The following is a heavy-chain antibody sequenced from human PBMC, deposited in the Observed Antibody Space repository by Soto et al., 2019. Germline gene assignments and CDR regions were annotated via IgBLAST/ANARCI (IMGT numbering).Heavy chain of an antibody. Sequence: GGSLRLSCAASGFTFSAYAMSWVRQAPGKGLEWVSVISGSGDATYYADSVKGRFTISRDNSKNTLYLQMNSLRAEDTAVYYCARDGGYSYGSYYYYGMDVWGQGTTVTVSS. CDR1: GFTFSAYA. D-gene: IGHD5-18*01. V-gene: IGHV3-23*01. J-gene: IGHJ6*02. CDR2: ISGSGDAT. CDR3: ARDGGYSYGSYYYYGMDV.